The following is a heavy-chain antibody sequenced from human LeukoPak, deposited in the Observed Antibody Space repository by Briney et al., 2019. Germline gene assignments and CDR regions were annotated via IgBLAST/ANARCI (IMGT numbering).Heavy chain of an antibody. J-gene: IGHJ3*02. Sequence: PGGSLRLSCAASGFTLSSHWMHWVRQAPGQGLVWVSRIKSDGSSTSYAESVNGRFTISRDNAKNTLYLQMNNLGVEDTAVYYCARESVTDISRQSDAFDIWGQGTMVTVS. V-gene: IGHV3-74*01. D-gene: IGHD2-21*02. CDR1: GFTLSSHW. CDR2: IKSDGSST. CDR3: ARESVTDISRQSDAFDI.